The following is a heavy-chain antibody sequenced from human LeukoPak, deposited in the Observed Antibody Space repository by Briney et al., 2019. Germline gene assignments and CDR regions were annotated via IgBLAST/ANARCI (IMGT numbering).Heavy chain of an antibody. CDR2: ISAPTTI. D-gene: IGHD6-6*01. CDR3: VRAPGLPGRPKNPDY. J-gene: IGHJ4*02. Sequence: TGGSLRLSCAASGFTFSSFPMNWVRQAPGKGLEWLSYISAPTTIFYTDPVKGRFTISRDNAKNSLFLQMDSLTAEDTAVYYCVRAPGLPGRPKNPDYWGQGTLVTVSS. V-gene: IGHV3-48*01. CDR1: GFTFSSFP.